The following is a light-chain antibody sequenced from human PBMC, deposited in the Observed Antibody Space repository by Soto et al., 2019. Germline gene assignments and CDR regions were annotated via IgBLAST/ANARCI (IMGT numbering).Light chain of an antibody. CDR1: SNNVGGYNY. CDR3: SSYTSSSTLYV. V-gene: IGLV2-14*01. Sequence: QSALTQPASVSGSPGQSITISCTGTSNNVGGYNYVSWYQQHPGKAHKLMIYDVSNRPSGVSNRFSGSKSGNTASLTISGLQAEDEADYYCSSYTSSSTLYVFGTGTKVTVL. CDR2: DVS. J-gene: IGLJ1*01.